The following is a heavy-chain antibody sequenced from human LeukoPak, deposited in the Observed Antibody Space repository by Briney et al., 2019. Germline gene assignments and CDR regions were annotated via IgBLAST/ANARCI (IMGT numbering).Heavy chain of an antibody. D-gene: IGHD6-13*01. Sequence: GGSPRLSCATSGFTFSNFDLHWVRQATGEGLEWVSAIGTAGDTYYPDSVKGRFTISRDNAKNSSYLQMNNLRAGDTAVYYCSRGGAPAGYAYDIWGHGTVVTVSS. CDR3: SRGGAPAGYAYDI. J-gene: IGHJ3*02. V-gene: IGHV3-13*01. CDR1: GFTFSNFD. CDR2: IGTAGDT.